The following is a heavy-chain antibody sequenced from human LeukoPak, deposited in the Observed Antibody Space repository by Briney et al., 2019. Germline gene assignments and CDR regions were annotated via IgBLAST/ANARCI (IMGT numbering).Heavy chain of an antibody. CDR2: IRYDGSNK. J-gene: IGHJ6*03. Sequence: GGSLRLSCAASGFTFSSYGMHWVRQAPGKGLEWVAFIRYDGSNKYYADSVKGRFTISRDNSKNTLYLQMNSLRAEDTAVYYCARARNYYYYMDVWGKGTTVTVSS. CDR1: GFTFSSYG. CDR3: ARARNYYYYMDV. V-gene: IGHV3-30*02.